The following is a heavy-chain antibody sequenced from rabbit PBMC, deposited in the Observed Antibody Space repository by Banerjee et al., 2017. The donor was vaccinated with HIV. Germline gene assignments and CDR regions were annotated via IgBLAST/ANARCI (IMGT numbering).Heavy chain of an antibody. CDR2: IYAGDGST. J-gene: IGHJ3*01. D-gene: IGHD8-1*01. V-gene: IGHV1S47*01. CDR3: AREDASSSYYNTRLDL. CDR1: GFSFSSSYY. Sequence: QEQLVESGGGLVQPEGSLTLTCTASGFSFSSSYYMCWVRQAPGKGPEWIACIYAGDGSTDYASWAKGRFTISKSTSLNTVDLKMTSLTAADTATYFCAREDASSSYYNTRLDLWGPGTLVTVS.